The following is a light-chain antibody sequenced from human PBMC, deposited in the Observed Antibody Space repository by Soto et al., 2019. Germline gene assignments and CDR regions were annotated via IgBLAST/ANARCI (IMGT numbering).Light chain of an antibody. CDR2: TTS. CDR3: QQHYNTPRT. CDR1: QPISDY. Sequence: DIQMTQSPSSLSASVGDRVTITCRTSQPISDYLNWYQQKPGKAPTLLIYTTSNLQSGVPSRFSGSGSATHFTLTISSLQPEDFATYYCQQHYNTPRTFGHGTMVDIK. V-gene: IGKV1-39*01. J-gene: IGKJ1*01.